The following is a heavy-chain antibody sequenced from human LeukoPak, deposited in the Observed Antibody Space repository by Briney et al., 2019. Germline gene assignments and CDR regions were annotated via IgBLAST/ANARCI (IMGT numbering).Heavy chain of an antibody. D-gene: IGHD1-26*01. CDR2: IRYDGSKS. CDR1: GFTFNSYG. Sequence: GGSLRLSCAASGFTFNSYGMHWVRQAPGKGLEWVAFIRYDGSKSYFADSVKGRFALSGDNSKNTLYLQMSSLRPEDTAVYFCAKDGGGGSSFAFDIWGQGTMVTVSS. CDR3: AKDGGGGSSFAFDI. J-gene: IGHJ3*02. V-gene: IGHV3-30*02.